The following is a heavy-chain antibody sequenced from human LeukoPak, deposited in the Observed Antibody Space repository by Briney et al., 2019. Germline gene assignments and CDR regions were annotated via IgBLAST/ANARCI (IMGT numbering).Heavy chain of an antibody. Sequence: SETLSLTCTVSGGSISSDNYYGNWIRQPAGKGLEWMGRIYTSGSTNYNPSLKTRVTISIDTSKNQFSLKLTSVAAADTAVYYCLLRRDGYTHFDYWGQGTLVTVSS. CDR1: GGSISSDNYY. CDR2: IYTSGST. V-gene: IGHV4-61*02. CDR3: LLRRDGYTHFDY. J-gene: IGHJ4*02. D-gene: IGHD5-24*01.